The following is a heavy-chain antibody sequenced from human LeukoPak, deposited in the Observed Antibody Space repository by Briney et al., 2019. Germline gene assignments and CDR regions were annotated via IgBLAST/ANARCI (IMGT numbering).Heavy chain of an antibody. CDR2: FDPEDGET. CDR3: ATWGRGYYFGGDFDY. J-gene: IGHJ4*02. V-gene: IGHV1-24*01. CDR1: GYTLTELS. Sequence: ASVKVSCKVSGYTLTELSMHWVRQAPGKGLEWMGGFDPEDGETIYAQKFQGRVTMTEDTSTDTAYMELSSLRSEDTAVYYCATWGRGYYFGGDFDYWAREPWSPSPQ. D-gene: IGHD3-3*01.